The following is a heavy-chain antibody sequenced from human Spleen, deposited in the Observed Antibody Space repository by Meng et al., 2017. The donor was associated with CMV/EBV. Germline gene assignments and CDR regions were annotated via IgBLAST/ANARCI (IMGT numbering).Heavy chain of an antibody. J-gene: IGHJ4*01. D-gene: IGHD2-2*01. Sequence: ASVKVSCKASGYTFTGYFMHWVRQAPGQGLEWMGWINPNSGGTNYAQKFQGRVTMTRDTSINTAYMELSKLRSDDTAVYYCANCDRMGTNKRPSEYSTTWYFPHYWGQGTLVTVSS. CDR1: GYTFTGYF. CDR2: INPNSGGT. V-gene: IGHV1-2*02. CDR3: ANCDRMGTNKRPSEYSTTWYFPHY.